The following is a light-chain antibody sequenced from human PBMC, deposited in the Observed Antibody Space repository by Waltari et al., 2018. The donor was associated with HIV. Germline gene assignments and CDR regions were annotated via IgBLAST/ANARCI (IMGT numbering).Light chain of an antibody. J-gene: IGLJ2*01. V-gene: IGLV6-57*04. Sequence: NFMLTQPHSMSESPGKTVTISCTRSSGSIANKYVQWYQQRPGSGPVTMIYVNDLRPSGVPVRFSGSIDSSSNSASLTISGLKTEDEADYYCQSYDSLTVVFGGGTKLTVL. CDR1: SGSIANKY. CDR3: QSYDSLTVV. CDR2: VND.